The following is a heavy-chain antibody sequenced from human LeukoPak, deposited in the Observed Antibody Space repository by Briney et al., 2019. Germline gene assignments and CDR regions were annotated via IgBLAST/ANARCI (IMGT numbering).Heavy chain of an antibody. V-gene: IGHV3-23*01. CDR2: ISGSGGST. Sequence: PGGSLRLSCAASRFTFSSYAMSWVRQAPGKGLEWVSAISGSGGSTYYADSVKGRFTISRDNSKNILYLQMNSLRAEDTAIYYCAKDRPNFYENSGHYYRRDGDSWGQGTLVTVSS. CDR1: RFTFSSYA. CDR3: AKDRPNFYENSGHYYRRDGDS. D-gene: IGHD3-22*01. J-gene: IGHJ5*01.